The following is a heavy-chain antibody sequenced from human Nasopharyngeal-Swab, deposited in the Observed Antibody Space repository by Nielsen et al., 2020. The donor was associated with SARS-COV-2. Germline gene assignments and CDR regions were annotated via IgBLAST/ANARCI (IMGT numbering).Heavy chain of an antibody. Sequence: ASVKVSCKASGYIFTHYAMNWVRQAPGQGLEWLGWINTNTGNPTYAQGFTGRFVFSLDTSVSTAYLQISSLKAEDTAVYYCARDYASGWSHFDHWGQGSLVTVSS. CDR2: INTNTGNP. CDR3: ARDYASGWSHFDH. V-gene: IGHV7-4-1*02. CDR1: GYIFTHYA. J-gene: IGHJ4*02. D-gene: IGHD6-19*01.